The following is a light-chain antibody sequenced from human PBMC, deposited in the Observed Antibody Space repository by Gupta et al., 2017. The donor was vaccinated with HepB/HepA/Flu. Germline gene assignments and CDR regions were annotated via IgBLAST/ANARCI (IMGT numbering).Light chain of an antibody. J-gene: IGLJ1*01. Sequence: QSILTPPPSVSGAPGQRVTISCTGSSFDIGAGYDVHWYRQSPGTAPRLIIYDNINRPSGVPDRLSGSKSGTSASLAITGLQPEDEADYYCQSFDSRRNGYVFGAGTKVTVL. CDR2: DNI. V-gene: IGLV1-40*01. CDR3: QSFDSRRNGYV. CDR1: SFDIGAGYD.